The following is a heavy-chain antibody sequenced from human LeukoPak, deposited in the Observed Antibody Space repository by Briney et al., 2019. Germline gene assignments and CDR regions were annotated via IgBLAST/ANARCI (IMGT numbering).Heavy chain of an antibody. CDR3: ARAGYTISSYRFDY. V-gene: IGHV4-4*07. J-gene: IGHJ4*02. CDR1: GGSINSYW. D-gene: IGHD3-16*02. Sequence: PSETLSLTCSVSGGSINSYWWRWIRQPAGKGLEFIGRIYTTGMTTYNPSLKSRVSMSVDTSKNQFSLELRSVTAADTAVYFCARAGYTISSYRFDYWGQGALVTVSS. CDR2: IYTTGMT.